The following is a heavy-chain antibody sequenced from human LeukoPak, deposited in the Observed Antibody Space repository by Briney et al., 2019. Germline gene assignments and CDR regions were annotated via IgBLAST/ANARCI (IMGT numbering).Heavy chain of an antibody. D-gene: IGHD3-3*01. CDR3: ASTIFGVADAFDI. J-gene: IGHJ3*02. V-gene: IGHV4-59*08. Sequence: SETLSLTCTVSGGSISSYYWSWIRQPPGKGLEWIGYIYYSGSTNHNPSLKSRVTISVDTSKNQFSLKLSSVTAADTAVYYCASTIFGVADAFDIWGQGTMVTVSS. CDR2: IYYSGST. CDR1: GGSISSYY.